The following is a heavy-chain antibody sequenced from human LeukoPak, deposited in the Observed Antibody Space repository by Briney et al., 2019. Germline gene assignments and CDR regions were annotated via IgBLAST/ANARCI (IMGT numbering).Heavy chain of an antibody. J-gene: IGHJ6*03. Sequence: SETLSLTCAVSGGSISSNNWWSWVRQPPGKGLEWIGEIYHSGNANYNPSLKTRVTISVDTSKNQFSLKLSSVTAADTAVYYCATNTMRRYFDWLLPPSMDVWGKGTTVTISS. V-gene: IGHV4-4*02. CDR2: IYHSGNA. CDR3: ATNTMRRYFDWLLPPSMDV. CDR1: GGSISSNNW. D-gene: IGHD3-9*01.